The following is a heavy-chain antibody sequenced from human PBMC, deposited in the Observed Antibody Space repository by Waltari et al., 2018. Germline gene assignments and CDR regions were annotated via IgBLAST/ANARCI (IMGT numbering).Heavy chain of an antibody. Sequence: QVQVVESGGGAVQPGRSLRLAGGGSGSSSRTFGMHWVRQAPGKGLGWVAIIWYDGIGKYYADSVKGRFTISRDNSKNSLYLQMNSLRAEDTAVYYCATTSGTNWHLNYWGQGTLVTVSS. J-gene: IGHJ4*02. CDR2: IWYDGIGK. D-gene: IGHD1-1*01. CDR1: GSSSRTFG. CDR3: ATTSGTNWHLNY. V-gene: IGHV3-33*08.